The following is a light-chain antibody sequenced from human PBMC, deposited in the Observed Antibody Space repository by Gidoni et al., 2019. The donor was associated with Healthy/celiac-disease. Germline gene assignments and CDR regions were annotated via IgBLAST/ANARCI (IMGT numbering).Light chain of an antibody. CDR1: EGISSY. Sequence: DIQLTQSPSFLSASLGDRGTITCRASEGISSYLARYQQTPGKAPKLLIYAASTLQSGVPSRFSGSGPGTEFTLTISSLQPEDFAPYYCQQLQSFGGGTKVEIK. CDR3: QQLQS. CDR2: AAS. V-gene: IGKV1-9*01. J-gene: IGKJ4*01.